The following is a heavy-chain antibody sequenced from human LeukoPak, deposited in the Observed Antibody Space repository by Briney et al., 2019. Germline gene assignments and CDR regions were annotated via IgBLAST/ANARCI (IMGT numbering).Heavy chain of an antibody. CDR2: VYYCGNS. CDR3: ARLFVDYGDQRGLDY. D-gene: IGHD4-17*01. V-gene: IGHV4-39*06. CDR1: GGSLSRSGYY. Sequence: SETLPLTCSVSGGSLSRSGYYWRWLRQPPGKGLEWIGSVYYCGNSYHNPSLKSRVTISVDTSKKLLPLNLPSVPAADTAVFSWARLFVDYGDQRGLDYWGQGALVAVSS. J-gene: IGHJ4*02.